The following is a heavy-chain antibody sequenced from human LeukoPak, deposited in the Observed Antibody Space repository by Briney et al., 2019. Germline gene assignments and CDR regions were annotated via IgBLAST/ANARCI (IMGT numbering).Heavy chain of an antibody. CDR1: GFTFSSYW. Sequence: GGSLRLSCAASGFTFSSYWMSWVRQAPGKGLEWVSLIFRGGNTYYADSVKGRFTISRHNSGNTLYLQMNSLRAEDTAVYYCARVGPGYTYVYGAPYYFDSWGQGTLVTVSS. D-gene: IGHD5-18*01. CDR3: ARVGPGYTYVYGAPYYFDS. J-gene: IGHJ4*02. CDR2: IFRGGNT. V-gene: IGHV3-53*04.